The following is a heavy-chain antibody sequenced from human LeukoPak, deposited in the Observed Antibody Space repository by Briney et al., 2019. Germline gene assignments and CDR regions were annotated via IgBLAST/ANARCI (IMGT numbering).Heavy chain of an antibody. J-gene: IGHJ4*02. CDR1: KFTFNNYA. D-gene: IGHD3-10*01. CDR3: AKDHGSLGSGLN. Sequence: GGSLRLSCLASKFTFNNYAMSWVRQAPGQGLEWVSVISGSGVSTYYADSVKGRFTISRDNSKNTLYLQMSSLRAEDTAVYYCAKDHGSLGSGLNWGQGTLVTVSS. CDR2: ISGSGVST. V-gene: IGHV3-23*01.